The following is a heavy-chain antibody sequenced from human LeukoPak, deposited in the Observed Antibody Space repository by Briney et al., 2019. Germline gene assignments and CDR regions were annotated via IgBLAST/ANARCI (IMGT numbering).Heavy chain of an antibody. Sequence: SQTLSLTCTVSGGSISSGDYYWSWIRQPPGKGLEWIGYIYYSGSTYYNPSLKSRVTISVDTSKNQFSLKLSSVTAADTAVYYCARDQSITEKYSSSWYPFDYWGQGTLVTVSS. CDR2: IYYSGST. J-gene: IGHJ4*02. V-gene: IGHV4-30-4*08. D-gene: IGHD6-13*01. CDR3: ARDQSITEKYSSSWYPFDY. CDR1: GGSISSGDYY.